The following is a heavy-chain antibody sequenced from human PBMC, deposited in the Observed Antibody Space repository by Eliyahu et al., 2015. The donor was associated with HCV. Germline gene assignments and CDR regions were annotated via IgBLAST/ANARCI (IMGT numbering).Heavy chain of an antibody. CDR2: ITPSGRS. CDR3: ATMINSDSTSQDDV. CDR1: GGSSRGHY. Sequence: QVLLRQWGPGLLKPSETLSLTCAVYGGSSRGHYSTWIRQAPGEGLEWIGDITPSGRSNYNPSLQGRVTISRDTSKNQFSLRLNSVTAADTALYFCATMINSDSTSQDDVWGQGTPVTVSS. V-gene: IGHV4-34*01. J-gene: IGHJ6*02. D-gene: IGHD2/OR15-2a*01.